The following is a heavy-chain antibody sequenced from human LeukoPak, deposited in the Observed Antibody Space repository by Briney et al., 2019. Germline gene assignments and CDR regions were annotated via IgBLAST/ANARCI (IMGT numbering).Heavy chain of an antibody. D-gene: IGHD2-15*01. CDR2: IYYSGST. Sequence: SETLSLTCTVSGGSISSSSYYWGWIRQPPGKGLEWIGSIYYSGSTNYNPSLKSRVTISVDTSKNQFSLKLSSVTAADTAVYYCARGKYCSGGSCPSDYWGQGTLVTVSS. CDR1: GGSISSSSYY. V-gene: IGHV4-39*07. CDR3: ARGKYCSGGSCPSDY. J-gene: IGHJ4*02.